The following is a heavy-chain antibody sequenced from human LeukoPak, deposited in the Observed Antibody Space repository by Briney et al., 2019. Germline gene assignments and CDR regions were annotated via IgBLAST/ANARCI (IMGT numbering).Heavy chain of an antibody. CDR2: ISYDGSNK. V-gene: IGHV3-30*03. J-gene: IGHJ4*02. CDR1: GFTFSSYG. Sequence: GGSLRLSCAASGFTFSSYGMHWVRQAPGKGLEWVAVISYDGSNKYYADSVKGRFTISRDTSKNTLYLQMNSPGTEDTAVYYCARDGGASGSYLGLYFDYWGQGTLVTVSS. CDR3: ARDGGASGSYLGLYFDY. D-gene: IGHD1-26*01.